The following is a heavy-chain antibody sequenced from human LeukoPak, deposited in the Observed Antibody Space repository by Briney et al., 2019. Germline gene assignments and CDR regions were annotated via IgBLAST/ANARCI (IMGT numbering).Heavy chain of an antibody. CDR3: AKAAQDILTGYYYFDY. Sequence: PGGSLRLSCAASGFTFSSYAMSWVRQAPGKGLGWVSAISGSGGRTYYADSVKGRVTLSRDNSKNTLYLQMNSLRAEDTAVYYCAKAAQDILTGYYYFDYWGQGTLVTVSS. CDR1: GFTFSSYA. D-gene: IGHD3-9*01. CDR2: ISGSGGRT. V-gene: IGHV3-23*01. J-gene: IGHJ4*02.